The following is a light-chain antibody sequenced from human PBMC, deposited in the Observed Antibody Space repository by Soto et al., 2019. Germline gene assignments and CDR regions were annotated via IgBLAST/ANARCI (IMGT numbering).Light chain of an antibody. Sequence: DIQMTQSPSSLSASVGDRVTITCRASQNIRSYVNWYQQKAGKAPNLLTYAAASLQSGAPSRFRGFGAGTDFTLTITSLQAEDFATYYCQQTYSPPWTFGQGTKVDIK. CDR3: QQTYSPPWT. CDR2: AAA. CDR1: QNIRSY. V-gene: IGKV1-39*01. J-gene: IGKJ1*01.